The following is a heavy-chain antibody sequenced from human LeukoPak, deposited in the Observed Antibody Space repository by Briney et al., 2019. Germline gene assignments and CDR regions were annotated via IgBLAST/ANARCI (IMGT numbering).Heavy chain of an antibody. D-gene: IGHD3-22*01. V-gene: IGHV3-23*01. J-gene: IGHJ4*02. CDR3: AKDPRRYYYDSSGYYYSYFDY. CDR1: GFTFSKFP. Sequence: PGGSLRLSCAASGFTFSKFPMGWVRQAPGRGLEWVSAISASGDVTFYADSLRGRFTISRDNSKNTLYLQMNSLRAEDTAVYYCAKDPRRYYYDSSGYYYSYFDYWGQGTLVTVSS. CDR2: ISASGDVT.